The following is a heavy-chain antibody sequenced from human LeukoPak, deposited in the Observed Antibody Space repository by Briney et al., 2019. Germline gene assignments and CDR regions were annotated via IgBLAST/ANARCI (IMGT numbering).Heavy chain of an antibody. D-gene: IGHD6-19*01. CDR2: IYHSGST. CDR3: ATNGWYCLDH. CDR1: GYSISSGYY. J-gene: IGHJ1*01. Sequence: SETLSLTCTVSGYSISSGYYWGWFRQPPGKGLEWIGSIYHSGSTYYNPSLQSRVTISVDKSNNYFSLRLTSVTAADTAVYYCATNGWYCLDHWGQGALVTVSS. V-gene: IGHV4-38-2*02.